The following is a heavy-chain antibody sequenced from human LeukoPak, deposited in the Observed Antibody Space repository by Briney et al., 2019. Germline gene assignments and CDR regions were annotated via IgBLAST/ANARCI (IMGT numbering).Heavy chain of an antibody. J-gene: IGHJ4*02. D-gene: IGHD1/OR15-1a*01. CDR3: AKDRSDWNNAFDY. CDR2: IGGSGGTT. V-gene: IGHV3-23*01. CDR1: GFTFSSRA. Sequence: PGGSLRLSCAASGFTFSSRAMSWVRQAPGKGLEWVSAIGGSGGTTYYADSVKGRLTISRDNSKNTLYLQINSLRAEDTAVYYCAKDRSDWNNAFDYWGQGTLVTVSS.